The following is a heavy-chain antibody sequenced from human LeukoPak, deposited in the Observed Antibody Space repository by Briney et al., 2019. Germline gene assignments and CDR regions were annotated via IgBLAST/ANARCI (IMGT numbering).Heavy chain of an antibody. D-gene: IGHD3-22*01. V-gene: IGHV4-61*01. CDR3: ARDYDSSGYYLHDAFDI. CDR1: GGSITSSSYY. CDR2: IYYSGST. J-gene: IGHJ3*02. Sequence: SETLSLTCTVSGGSITSSSYYWGWIRQPPGKGLEWIGYIYYSGSTNYNPSLKSRVTISVDTSKNQFSLKLSSVTAADTAVYYCARDYDSSGYYLHDAFDIWGQGTMVTVSS.